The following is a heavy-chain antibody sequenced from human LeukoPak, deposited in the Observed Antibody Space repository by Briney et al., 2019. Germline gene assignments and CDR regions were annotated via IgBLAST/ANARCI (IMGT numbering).Heavy chain of an antibody. J-gene: IGHJ4*02. CDR2: IYTSGST. V-gene: IGHV4-4*07. CDR1: GFTFSNAW. D-gene: IGHD3-3*01. Sequence: GSLRLSCAASGFTFSNAWMSWIRQPAGKGLEWIGRIYTSGSTNYNPSLKSRVTISVDTSKNQFSLKLSSVTAADTAVYYCARSLYDFWSNYWDYWGQGTLVTVSS. CDR3: ARSLYDFWSNYWDY.